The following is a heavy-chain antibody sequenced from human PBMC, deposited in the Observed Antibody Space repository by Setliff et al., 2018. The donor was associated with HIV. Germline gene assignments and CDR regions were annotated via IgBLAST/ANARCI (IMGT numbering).Heavy chain of an antibody. D-gene: IGHD2-2*01. Sequence: PGGSLRLSCIASGFTFSYSGMHWVRQAPGKGLEWVAVIWYDGSNKYYADSVKGRFTISRDSATNSLYLQMNSLRAEDTAVYYCARGIVVVPAAMGGYFDYWGQGTLVTVSS. CDR1: GFTFSYSG. V-gene: IGHV3-33*01. CDR2: IWYDGSNK. J-gene: IGHJ4*02. CDR3: ARGIVVVPAAMGGYFDY.